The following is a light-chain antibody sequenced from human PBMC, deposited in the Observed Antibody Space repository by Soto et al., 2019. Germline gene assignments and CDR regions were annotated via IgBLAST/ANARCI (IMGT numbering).Light chain of an antibody. V-gene: IGKV3-20*01. CDR1: QSVNSNY. J-gene: IGKJ1*01. CDR3: QKYDSTLPT. Sequence: EIVLTQSPGTLSLSPGERATLSCRASQSVNSNYLAWYQRKPGQSPRLLIYGASNRATDIPYRFSASGSGTDFTLTITRLEAEDFAVYYCQKYDSTLPTFGHGTNVEVK. CDR2: GAS.